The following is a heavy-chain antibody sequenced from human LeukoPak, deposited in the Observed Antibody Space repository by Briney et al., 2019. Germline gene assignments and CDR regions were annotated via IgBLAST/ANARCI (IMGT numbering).Heavy chain of an antibody. CDR2: IYYSGST. CDR3: ARSDGYNYGQRFDH. V-gene: IGHV4-59*01. D-gene: IGHD5-18*01. CDR1: GGSISSYY. Sequence: SETLPLTCIVSGGSISSYYWNWIRQPPGKGLEWIGYIYYSGSTNYNPSLKSRVTISVDTSKNQFFLKLGSVTAADTAVYYCARSDGYNYGQRFDHWGQGALVTVSS. J-gene: IGHJ4*02.